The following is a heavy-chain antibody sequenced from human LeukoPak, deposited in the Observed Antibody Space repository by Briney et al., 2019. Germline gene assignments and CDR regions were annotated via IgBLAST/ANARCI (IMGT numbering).Heavy chain of an antibody. J-gene: IGHJ6*04. CDR3: AELGITMIGGV. Sequence: GGSLRLSCEASGFTLSSHWMSWVRQAPGKGLEWLGNINQDGSEKNSVDSVKGRFTISRDNGKNSLYLQMNSLRAEDTAVYYCAELGITMIGGVWGKGTTVTISS. CDR2: INQDGSEK. V-gene: IGHV3-7*01. CDR1: GFTLSSHW. D-gene: IGHD3-10*02.